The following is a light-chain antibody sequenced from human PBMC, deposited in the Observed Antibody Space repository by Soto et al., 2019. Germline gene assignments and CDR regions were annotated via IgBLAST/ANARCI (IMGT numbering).Light chain of an antibody. V-gene: IGKV3-20*01. CDR3: QQYGSSPWT. Sequence: EIVLTQSPATLSLSPGERSTLSCMASQSVSRYLAWYQQKPGQSPRLLIYGASSSATGIPDRFSGSGSGTDFTLTISRLEPEDFAVYYCQQYGSSPWTFGQGTKVDIK. CDR2: GAS. J-gene: IGKJ1*01. CDR1: QSVSRY.